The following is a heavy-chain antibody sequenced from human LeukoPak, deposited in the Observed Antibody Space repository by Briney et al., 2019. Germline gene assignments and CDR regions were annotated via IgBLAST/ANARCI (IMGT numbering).Heavy chain of an antibody. CDR2: ISSSGSTI. J-gene: IGHJ4*02. CDR1: GFTFSSYE. D-gene: IGHD5-18*01. V-gene: IGHV3-48*03. Sequence: QPGGSLRLSCAASGFTFSSYEMNWVRQAPGKGLEWVSYISSSGSTIYYADSVKGRFTISRDNAKNSLYLQMNSLRAEDTAVYYCARDVRIVDTAMVTHFDYWGQGTLVTVSS. CDR3: ARDVRIVDTAMVTHFDY.